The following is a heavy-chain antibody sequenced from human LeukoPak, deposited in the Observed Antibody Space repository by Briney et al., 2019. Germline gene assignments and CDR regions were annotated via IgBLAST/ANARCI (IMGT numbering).Heavy chain of an antibody. D-gene: IGHD5-18*01. Sequence: SVKVSCKASGYTFTGYYMHWVRQAPGQGLEWMGGIIPIFGTANYQQRFQGRVTITADESTSTAYMSLSSLRFEDTAVYYCARGSSDDTAMATPFAYWGQGTLVTVSS. J-gene: IGHJ4*02. CDR1: GYTFTGYY. CDR2: IIPIFGTA. CDR3: ARGSSDDTAMATPFAY. V-gene: IGHV1-69*13.